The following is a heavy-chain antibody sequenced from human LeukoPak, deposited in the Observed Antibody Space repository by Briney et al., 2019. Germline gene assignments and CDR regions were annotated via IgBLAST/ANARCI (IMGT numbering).Heavy chain of an antibody. D-gene: IGHD2-2*01. CDR1: GHTLTELA. CDR2: ISAYNHNT. Sequence: EASEKVSCKVSGHTLTELALHWVRQAPGKGLEWMGWISAYNHNTNYAQKFQGRVTMTIDTSTTTVYMELRSLRSDDTAIYYCARDLMYCDTMSCYDGDFDYWGQGTPVTVSS. V-gene: IGHV1-18*01. J-gene: IGHJ4*02. CDR3: ARDLMYCDTMSCYDGDFDY.